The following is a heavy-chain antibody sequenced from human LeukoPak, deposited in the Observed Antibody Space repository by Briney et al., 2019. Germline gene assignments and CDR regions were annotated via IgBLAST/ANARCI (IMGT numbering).Heavy chain of an antibody. J-gene: IGHJ4*02. Sequence: GGSLRLSCAASGFTLSSYWMSWVRQAPGKGLEWVANIKEDGSEKHYIDSVKGRFTISRDNAKNSLYLLMNGLRPEDTAVYYCARDRSRSGDDYELDYWGQGTLVTVSS. CDR3: ARDRSRSGDDYELDY. CDR1: GFTLSSYW. D-gene: IGHD5-12*01. V-gene: IGHV3-7*01. CDR2: IKEDGSEK.